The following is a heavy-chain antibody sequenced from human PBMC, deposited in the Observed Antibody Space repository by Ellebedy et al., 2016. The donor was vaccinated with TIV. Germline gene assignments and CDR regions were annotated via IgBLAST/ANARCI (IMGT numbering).Heavy chain of an antibody. J-gene: IGHJ4*02. V-gene: IGHV3-64D*06. CDR1: GFTFSSYS. CDR3: VKDYYGSYVY. Sequence: GESLKISCAVSGFTFSSYSMHWVRQAPGKGLEYISLINKDGGTTHYADSVKGRFTISRDNSKNTLYLQMSSLRAEDTALYYCVKDYYGSYVYWGQGTLVTVSS. CDR2: INKDGGTT. D-gene: IGHD1-26*01.